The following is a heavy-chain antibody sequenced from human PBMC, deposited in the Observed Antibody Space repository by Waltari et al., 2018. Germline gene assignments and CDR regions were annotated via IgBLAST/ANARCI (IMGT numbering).Heavy chain of an antibody. D-gene: IGHD2-15*01. V-gene: IGHV5-51*01. Sequence: EVQLVQSGAEVQQHGESRKISCKGAGYNVTSYWIAWVRQMPGKGLEWMGIIYPGDSDTRYSPSFQVQVTISADKIISTAYLQWSSLKASDTAIYYCARQTGDIVASLDYWGQGTLVTVSS. CDR3: ARQTGDIVASLDY. J-gene: IGHJ4*02. CDR2: IYPGDSDT. CDR1: GYNVTSYW.